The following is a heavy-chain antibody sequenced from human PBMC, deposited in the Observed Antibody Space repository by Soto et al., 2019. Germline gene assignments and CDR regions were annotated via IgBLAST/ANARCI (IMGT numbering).Heavy chain of an antibody. CDR3: AKRFAYSSGLDGFDI. Sequence: GGSLRLSCAVSGFTLSTFAMTWVRQAPGKGLECVSGISGNGGTTYYADSVKGRFIISRDNSKNTLFLQMNSLRAEDSATYYCAKRFAYSSGLDGFDIWGQGTMVTVSS. D-gene: IGHD6-19*01. CDR1: GFTLSTFA. J-gene: IGHJ3*02. CDR2: ISGNGGTT. V-gene: IGHV3-23*01.